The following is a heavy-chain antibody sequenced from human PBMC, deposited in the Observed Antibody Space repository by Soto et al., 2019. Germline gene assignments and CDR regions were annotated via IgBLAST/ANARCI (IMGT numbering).Heavy chain of an antibody. V-gene: IGHV3-33*01. CDR3: ARERTFGDNKHNYMDV. J-gene: IGHJ6*03. CDR2: IWSDGSNE. Sequence: VGSLRLSCAASEFTFSRHGMHWVRQAPGKGLQWVGVIWSDGSNEVYADSVKGRFIISRDNSKNILYLQMNSLRAEDTAVYYCARERTFGDNKHNYMDVWGTGITVTVSS. D-gene: IGHD3-10*01. CDR1: EFTFSRHG.